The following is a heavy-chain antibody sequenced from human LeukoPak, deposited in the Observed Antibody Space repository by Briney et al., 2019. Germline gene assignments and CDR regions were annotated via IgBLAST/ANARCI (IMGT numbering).Heavy chain of an antibody. CDR3: AKDMGYGILTGGAFDI. CDR2: ISWNSGSI. V-gene: IGHV3-9*01. J-gene: IGHJ3*02. CDR1: GFTFDDYA. D-gene: IGHD3-9*01. Sequence: PGGSLRLSCAASGFTFDDYAMHWVRQAPGKGLEWVSGISWNSGSIGYADSVKGRFTISRDNAKNSLYLQMNSLRAEDTALYYCAKDMGYGILTGGAFDIWGQGTMVTVSS.